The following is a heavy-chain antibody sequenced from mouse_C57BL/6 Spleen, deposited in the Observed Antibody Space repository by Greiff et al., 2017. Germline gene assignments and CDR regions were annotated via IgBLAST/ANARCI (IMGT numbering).Heavy chain of an antibody. V-gene: IGHV1-76*01. CDR2: IYPGSGNT. CDR3: ARYYYYAMDY. CDR1: GYTFTDYY. J-gene: IGHJ4*01. Sequence: QVQLQQSGAELVRPGASVKLSCKASGYTFTDYYINWVKQRPGQGLEWIARIYPGSGNTYYNEKFKGKATLTAEKSSSTAYMQLSSLTSVDSAVYFCARYYYYAMDYWGQGTSVTGSS.